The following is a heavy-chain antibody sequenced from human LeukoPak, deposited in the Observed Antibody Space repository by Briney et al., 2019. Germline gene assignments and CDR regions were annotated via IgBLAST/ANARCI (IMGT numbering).Heavy chain of an antibody. J-gene: IGHJ6*03. Sequence: ASVKVSCKASGYTFTSYYMHWVRQAPGQGLEWMGIINPSGGSTSYAQKFQGRVTMTRDMSTSTVYMELSSLRSEDTAVYYCAKGDIAVAGTPLYYYYYMDVWGRGTTVTVSS. CDR2: INPSGGST. CDR1: GYTFTSYY. D-gene: IGHD6-19*01. V-gene: IGHV1-46*01. CDR3: AKGDIAVAGTPLYYYYYMDV.